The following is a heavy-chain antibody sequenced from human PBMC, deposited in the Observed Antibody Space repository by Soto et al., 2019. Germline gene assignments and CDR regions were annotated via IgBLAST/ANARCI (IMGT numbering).Heavy chain of an antibody. V-gene: IGHV1-69*06. CDR1: GGTFSSYA. CDR3: ATRAADDYSFDY. Sequence: QVQLVQSGAEVKKPPPLVKVSCKASGGTFSSYAISWVRQAPGQGLERMGGIIPIFGTANYAQKFQGRVTITADKSTSTAYMELSSLRSEDTAVYYCATRAADDYSFDYWGQGTLVTVSS. D-gene: IGHD4-4*01. CDR2: IIPIFGTA. J-gene: IGHJ4*02.